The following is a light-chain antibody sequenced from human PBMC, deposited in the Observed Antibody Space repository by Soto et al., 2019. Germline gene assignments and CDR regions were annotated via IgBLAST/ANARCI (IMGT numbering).Light chain of an antibody. Sequence: DIQMTQSPSTLSASVGDRVTITCRASQSISTWLAWYQQKPGKAPKLLIYKASSLESGVPSMFSGSGSGTEFTLTISSLQPDDLATYYCQQYNSFPTFGQGTKVEIK. CDR1: QSISTW. CDR2: KAS. J-gene: IGKJ1*01. V-gene: IGKV1-5*03. CDR3: QQYNSFPT.